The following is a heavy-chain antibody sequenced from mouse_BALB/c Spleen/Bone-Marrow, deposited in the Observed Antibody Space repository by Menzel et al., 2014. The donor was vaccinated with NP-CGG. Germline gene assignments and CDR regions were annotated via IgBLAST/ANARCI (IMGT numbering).Heavy chain of an antibody. CDR3: ARRRDGTNYFDY. Sequence: VVKTGASVKISCKASGYSFTGYYMHWIKQSHGKSLEWIGYIICYNGASGYNQKFKGKATFTVDTSSTIAYMQFNSLTSEDSAVYYCARRRDGTNYFDYWGQGTTLTVSS. CDR1: GYSFTGYY. J-gene: IGHJ2*01. D-gene: IGHD2-1*01. V-gene: IGHV1S34*01. CDR2: IICYNGAS.